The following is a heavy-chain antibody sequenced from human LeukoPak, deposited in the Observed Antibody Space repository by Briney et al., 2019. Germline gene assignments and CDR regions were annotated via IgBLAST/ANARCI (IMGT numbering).Heavy chain of an antibody. Sequence: GGSLRLSCAASGFTFSSYAMSWVRQAPGKGLEWVSVIYSGGSTYYADSVKGRFTIFRDNSKNTLYLQMNSLRAEDTAVYYCARGAYTSGWYSDYWGQGTLVTVSS. D-gene: IGHD6-19*01. CDR2: IYSGGST. V-gene: IGHV3-66*01. CDR1: GFTFSSYA. J-gene: IGHJ4*02. CDR3: ARGAYTSGWYSDY.